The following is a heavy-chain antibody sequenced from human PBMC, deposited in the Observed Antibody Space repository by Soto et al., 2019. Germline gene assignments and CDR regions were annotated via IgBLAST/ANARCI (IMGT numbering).Heavy chain of an antibody. D-gene: IGHD5-12*01. CDR2: IYYSGST. Sequence: SETLSLTCTVSGGSISSYYLSWIRQPPGKGLEWIGYIYYSGSTNYNPSLKSRVTTTADTTTKHFSLKLSSVTAADTAVYYCARDRGYELGTFPYWGHGTIVTVS. CDR1: GGSISSYY. V-gene: IGHV4-59*01. CDR3: ARDRGYELGTFPY. J-gene: IGHJ4*01.